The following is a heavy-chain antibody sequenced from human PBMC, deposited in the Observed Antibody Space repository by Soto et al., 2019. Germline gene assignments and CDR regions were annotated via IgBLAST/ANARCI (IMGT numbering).Heavy chain of an antibody. V-gene: IGHV3-23*01. CDR1: GFTFSSYA. CDR2: ISGSGGST. Sequence: PGGSLRLSCAASGFTFSSYAMSWVRQAPGKGLEWVSAISGSGGSTYYADSVKGRFTISRDNSKNTLYLQMNSLRAEDTAVYCCAKGSHPSYYYYYYGMDVWGQGTTVTVSS. J-gene: IGHJ6*02. CDR3: AKGSHPSYYYYYYGMDV. D-gene: IGHD2-15*01.